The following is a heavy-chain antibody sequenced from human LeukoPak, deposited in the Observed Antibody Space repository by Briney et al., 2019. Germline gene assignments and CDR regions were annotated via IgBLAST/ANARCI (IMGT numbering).Heavy chain of an antibody. CDR1: GFTFSSYA. Sequence: GGSLRLSCAASGFTFSSYAMSWVRQAPGKGLEWVSAISGSGGSTYYADSVKGRFTISRDNSKNSLYLQMNSLRAEDTAVYYCARSRHALLWFGELSGEYFQHWGQGTLVTVSS. V-gene: IGHV3-23*01. CDR3: ARSRHALLWFGELSGEYFQH. D-gene: IGHD3-10*01. J-gene: IGHJ1*01. CDR2: ISGSGGST.